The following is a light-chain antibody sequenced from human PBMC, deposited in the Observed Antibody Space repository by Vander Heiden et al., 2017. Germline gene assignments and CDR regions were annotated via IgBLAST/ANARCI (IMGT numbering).Light chain of an antibody. V-gene: IGKV3-11*01. CDR1: QSVSSY. Sequence: EIVLTQSPATLSLSPGDGATISCRASQSVSSYLAWYQHKPGQAPRLLIYEASNRATGIPGRFSGTGSGTDFTLTTSSLEPEDSAVYYCQHRSGWLPGTFGPGTKVEIK. J-gene: IGKJ1*01. CDR3: QHRSGWLPGT. CDR2: EAS.